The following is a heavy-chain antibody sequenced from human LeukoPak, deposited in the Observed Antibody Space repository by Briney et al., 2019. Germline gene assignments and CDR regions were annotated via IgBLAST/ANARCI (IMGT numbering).Heavy chain of an antibody. Sequence: GGSLRLSCAASGFTFSGSAMHWVRQASGKGLEWVGRIRSKANSYATAYAASVKGRFTISRDDSKNTAYLQMNSLKTEDTAVYYCTRTWRWQPLDYWGQGTLVTVSS. J-gene: IGHJ4*02. D-gene: IGHD6-13*01. CDR2: IRSKANSYAT. CDR3: TRTWRWQPLDY. CDR1: GFTFSGSA. V-gene: IGHV3-73*01.